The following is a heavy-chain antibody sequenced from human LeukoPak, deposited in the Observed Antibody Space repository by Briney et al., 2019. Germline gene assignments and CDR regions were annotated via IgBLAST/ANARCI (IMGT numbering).Heavy chain of an antibody. CDR1: GYTLTSYD. D-gene: IGHD3-10*01. V-gene: IGHV1-8*01. CDR2: MSPNSGNT. J-gene: IGHJ6*02. CDR3: ARSRPMVRGGIVYYGMDV. Sequence: GASVKVSCKASGYTLTSYDINWVRQASGQGLEWMGWMSPNSGNTGYAQKFQGRVSMTSNTSIRTAYMELSSLRSEDTAVYYCARSRPMVRGGIVYYGMDVWGQGTTVTVSS.